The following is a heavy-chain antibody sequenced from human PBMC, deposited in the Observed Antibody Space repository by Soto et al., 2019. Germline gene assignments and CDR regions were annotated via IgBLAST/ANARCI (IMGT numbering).Heavy chain of an antibody. V-gene: IGHV1-18*04. CDR3: ARAPLPELISHFIVVVPAAPRGWFDP. D-gene: IGHD2-2*01. CDR2: ISAYNGNT. Sequence: GASVKVSCKASGYTFTSYGISWVRQAPGQGLEWMGWISAYNGNTNYAQKLQGRVTMTTDTSTSTAYMELRSLRSDDTAVYYCARAPLPELISHFIVVVPAAPRGWFDPWGQGTLVTVSS. J-gene: IGHJ5*02. CDR1: GYTFTSYG.